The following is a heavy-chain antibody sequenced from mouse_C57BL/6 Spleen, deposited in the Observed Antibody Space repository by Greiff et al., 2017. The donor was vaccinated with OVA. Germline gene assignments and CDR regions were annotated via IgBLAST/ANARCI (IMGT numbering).Heavy chain of an antibody. CDR3: ARSEGHDYAWFDY. V-gene: IGHV1-81*01. J-gene: IGHJ2*01. CDR2: IYPRSGNT. CDR1: GSTFTSYG. D-gene: IGHD1-2*01. Sequence: VQLQQSGAELARPGASVKLSCKASGSTFTSYGISWVKQSTGQGLEWIGEIYPRSGNTYYNEKFKGKATLTANKSSSTAYMELRSLISEDAAVYFYARSEGHDYAWFDYWGQGTTLTVSS.